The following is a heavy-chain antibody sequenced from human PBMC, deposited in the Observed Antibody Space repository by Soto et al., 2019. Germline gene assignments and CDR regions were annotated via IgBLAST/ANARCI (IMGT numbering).Heavy chain of an antibody. CDR1: DSTFTGYT. CDR2: ISSLNGNT. Sequence: QVHLVQSETEVKEPGASVTVSCKTSDSTFTGYTINWVRQAPGQGLEWLGWISSLNGNTNYARKYQGRLTMTTNTSATTAYMELRSLRSDDTAVYFCARGMVTSGRWFGPWGQGTLVTVSS. J-gene: IGHJ5*02. CDR3: ARGMVTSGRWFGP. V-gene: IGHV1-18*04. D-gene: IGHD2-21*02.